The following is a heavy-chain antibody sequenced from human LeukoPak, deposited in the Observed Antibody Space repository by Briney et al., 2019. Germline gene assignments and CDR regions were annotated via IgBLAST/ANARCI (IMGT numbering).Heavy chain of an antibody. V-gene: IGHV3-21*01. Sequence: GGSLRLSCAASGFTFSSYSMSWVRQAPGKGLEWVSSISSSSSYIHYADSVKGRFTISRDNAKNSLYLQMNSLRAEDTAVYYCARIFNYYYYMDVWGRGTTVTVSS. D-gene: IGHD3-3*01. CDR1: GFTFSSYS. CDR3: ARIFNYYYYMDV. J-gene: IGHJ6*03. CDR2: ISSSSSYI.